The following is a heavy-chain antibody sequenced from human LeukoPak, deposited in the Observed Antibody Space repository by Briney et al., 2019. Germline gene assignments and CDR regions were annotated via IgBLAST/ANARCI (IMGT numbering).Heavy chain of an antibody. V-gene: IGHV1-2*02. Sequence: HRASVKVSCKASGYTFTGYFMHWVRQAPGQGLEWMGWINPNSGGTKYAQKFQGRVTMTRDTSIGTAYMELRSLRSDDTAVYYCARFNSGWYGVGFDYWGQGTLVTVSS. CDR2: INPNSGGT. CDR3: ARFNSGWYGVGFDY. J-gene: IGHJ4*02. CDR1: GYTFTGYF. D-gene: IGHD6-19*01.